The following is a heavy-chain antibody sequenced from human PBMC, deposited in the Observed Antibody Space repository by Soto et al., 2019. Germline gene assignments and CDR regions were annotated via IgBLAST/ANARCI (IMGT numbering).Heavy chain of an antibody. J-gene: IGHJ3*02. CDR2: INPNSGGT. D-gene: IGHD6-19*01. CDR1: GYTFTGYY. Sequence: ASVKVSCKASGYTFTGYYMHWVRQAPGQGLEWMGWINPNSGGTNYAQKFQGWVTMTRDTSISTAYMELSRLRSDDTAVYYCARVGSRHDNSSGWYYAFDIWGQGTIVTVSS. V-gene: IGHV1-2*04. CDR3: ARVGSRHDNSSGWYYAFDI.